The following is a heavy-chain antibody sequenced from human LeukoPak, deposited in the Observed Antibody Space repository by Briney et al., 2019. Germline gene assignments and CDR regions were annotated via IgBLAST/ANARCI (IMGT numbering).Heavy chain of an antibody. J-gene: IGHJ2*01. CDR3: ATDSRDGYHSGWYFDL. CDR2: FDPEDGET. D-gene: IGHD5-24*01. Sequence: GASVKVSCKVSGYTLTELPMHWVRQAPGKGFEWMGGFDPEDGETIYAQKFQGRVTMTEDTSTDTAYMELSSLRSEDTAVYYCATDSRDGYHSGWYFDLWGRGTLVTVSS. CDR1: GYTLTELP. V-gene: IGHV1-24*01.